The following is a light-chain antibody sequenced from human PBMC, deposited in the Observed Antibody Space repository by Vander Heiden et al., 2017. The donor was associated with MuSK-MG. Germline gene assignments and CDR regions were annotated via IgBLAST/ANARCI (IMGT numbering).Light chain of an antibody. V-gene: IGKV1-33*01. CDR2: DAS. CDR3: QQYNNLPYT. J-gene: IGKJ2*01. CDR1: QDISNY. Sequence: DIQLTQSPSSLSASVGDRVTITCQASQDISNYLNWYQHKPGKAPKVLIYDASNVQTGVPSRFSGSQSGTDFTFTISSLQPEDIATYYCQQYNNLPYTFGQGTRLEIK.